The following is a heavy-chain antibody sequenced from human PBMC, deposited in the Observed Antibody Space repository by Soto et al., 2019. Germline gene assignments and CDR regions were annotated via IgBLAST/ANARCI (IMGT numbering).Heavy chain of an antibody. J-gene: IGHJ6*01. CDR3: ARRDSYAMEV. CDR1: GYSISSGYY. V-gene: IGHV4-38-2*01. Sequence: SETLSLTCAVSGYSISSGYYWGWIRQPPGKGLEWIGSIYHSGSTYYNPSLKSRVTISVDTSKNQFSLKLSSVTAADTAVYYCARRDSYAMEVEGQVIPVTVS. CDR2: IYHSGST.